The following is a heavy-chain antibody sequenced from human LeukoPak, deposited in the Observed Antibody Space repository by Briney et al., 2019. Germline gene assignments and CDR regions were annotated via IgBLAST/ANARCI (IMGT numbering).Heavy chain of an antibody. CDR3: AKPRAMTTGVGRYFDL. J-gene: IGHJ2*01. Sequence: GGSLRLSCAASGFTFASYAMSWIRQAPGKGLEWVSAISGGGENTYYADSVKGRFTISRDNSKNTLYLQMNSLRAEDTATYYCAKPRAMTTGVGRYFDLWGRGTLVTVSS. D-gene: IGHD1-1*01. CDR1: GFTFASYA. CDR2: ISGGGENT. V-gene: IGHV3-23*01.